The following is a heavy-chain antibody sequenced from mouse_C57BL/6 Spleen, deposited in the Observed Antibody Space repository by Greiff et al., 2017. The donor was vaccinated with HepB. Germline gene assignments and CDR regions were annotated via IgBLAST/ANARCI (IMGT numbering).Heavy chain of an antibody. Sequence: EVKLQESGAELVRPGASVKLSCTASGFNIKDDYMHWVKQRPEQGLEWIGWIDPENGDTEYASKFQGKATITADTSSNTAYLQLSSLTSEDTAVYYCTQIYYYGSSYDAMDYWGQGTSVTVSS. CDR2: IDPENGDT. CDR1: GFNIKDDY. CDR3: TQIYYYGSSYDAMDY. D-gene: IGHD1-1*01. V-gene: IGHV14-4*01. J-gene: IGHJ4*01.